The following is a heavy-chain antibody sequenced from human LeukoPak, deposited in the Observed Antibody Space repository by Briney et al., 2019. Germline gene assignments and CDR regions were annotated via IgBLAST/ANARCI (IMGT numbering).Heavy chain of an antibody. CDR3: ARVRWSSSSSLDY. V-gene: IGHV1-69*05. J-gene: IGHJ4*02. Sequence: SVKVSCTASGGTFSSYAISWVRQAPGEGGEWVGGIIPIFGTANYAQKLQGRGTITTDESTSTAYMELSSLRSEDTAVYYCARVRWSSSSSLDYWGQGTLVTVSS. CDR2: IIPIFGTA. D-gene: IGHD6-6*01. CDR1: GGTFSSYA.